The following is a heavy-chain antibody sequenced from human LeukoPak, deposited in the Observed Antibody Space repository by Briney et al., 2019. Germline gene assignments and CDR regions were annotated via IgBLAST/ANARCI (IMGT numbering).Heavy chain of an antibody. Sequence: ASVKVSCRASGYTFTDYYIHWVRQAPGQGLEWMGWINPDNGGTNYAQKFQGRVTMTRDTPIRTVYMDLSRLRSDDTAVFYCTREDRVGNWFDPWGQGTQVTVSS. CDR1: GYTFTDYY. CDR2: INPDNGGT. CDR3: TREDRVGNWFDP. J-gene: IGHJ5*02. D-gene: IGHD5-12*01. V-gene: IGHV1-2*02.